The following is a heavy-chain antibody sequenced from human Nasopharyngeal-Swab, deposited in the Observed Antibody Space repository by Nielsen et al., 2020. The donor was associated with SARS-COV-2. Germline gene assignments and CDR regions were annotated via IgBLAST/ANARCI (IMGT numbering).Heavy chain of an antibody. V-gene: IGHV3-23*01. D-gene: IGHD1-26*01. J-gene: IGHJ4*02. CDR2: ITGNGERT. Sequence: GESLKISCAASGFMFSDYAMSWVRQAPGKGLEWVSGITGNGERTFSADSVKGRFTISRDNSKNTLYLQMNSLRAEDTAVYYCARDRELLPFFDYWGQGTLVTVSS. CDR1: GFMFSDYA. CDR3: ARDRELLPFFDY.